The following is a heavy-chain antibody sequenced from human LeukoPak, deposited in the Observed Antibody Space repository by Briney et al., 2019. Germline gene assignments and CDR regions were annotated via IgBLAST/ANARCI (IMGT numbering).Heavy chain of an antibody. Sequence: ASVKVSCKASGYTFTSYAMNWVRQAPGQGLEWMGWINPNSGGTNYARKFQGWVTMTRDTSISTAYMELSRLRSDDTAVYYCARDANGIAAAGPWGGMDVWGQGTTVTVSS. V-gene: IGHV1-2*04. CDR1: GYTFTSYA. CDR3: ARDANGIAAAGPWGGMDV. J-gene: IGHJ6*02. D-gene: IGHD6-13*01. CDR2: INPNSGGT.